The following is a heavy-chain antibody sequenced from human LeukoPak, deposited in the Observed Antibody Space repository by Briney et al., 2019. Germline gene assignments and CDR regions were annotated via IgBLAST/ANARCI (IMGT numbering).Heavy chain of an antibody. CDR2: IYTSGST. CDR3: AREVAVAGVYYFDY. J-gene: IGHJ4*02. CDR1: GGSISSYY. D-gene: IGHD6-19*01. V-gene: IGHV4-4*07. Sequence: PSETLSLTCTVSGGSISSYYWSWIRQPAGKGLEWIGRIYTSGSTNYNPSLKSRVTMSVDTSKNQFSLKLSSVTAADTAVYYCAREVAVAGVYYFDYWGQGTLVTVSS.